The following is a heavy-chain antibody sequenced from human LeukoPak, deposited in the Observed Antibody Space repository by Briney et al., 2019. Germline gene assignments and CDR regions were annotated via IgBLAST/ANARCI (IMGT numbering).Heavy chain of an antibody. V-gene: IGHV3-33*01. J-gene: IGHJ3*02. D-gene: IGHD1-7*01. Sequence: GRSLRLSCAASGFTFTSYGMHWVRQAPGKGLEWVAVIWNDGSNKYYADSVKGRLTISRDNSKNTLYLQMNSLRVDEMAVYYCARPSGTWGAFDIWGQGTMVTVSS. CDR2: IWNDGSNK. CDR1: GFTFTSYG. CDR3: ARPSGTWGAFDI.